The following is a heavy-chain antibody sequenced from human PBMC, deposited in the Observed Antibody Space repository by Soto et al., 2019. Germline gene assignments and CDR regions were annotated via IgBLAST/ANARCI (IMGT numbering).Heavy chain of an antibody. Sequence: SGPTLVNPTQTLTLTCTFSGFSLTTGEVGVGWIRQPPGKAPEWLALIYGDDAKRFKPSLKNRLSITRDNSRNEVVLTMTNMDPVDTATFFCAHKHAATWLFDYWGQGILVTVSS. J-gene: IGHJ4*02. CDR2: IYGDDAK. CDR3: AHKHAATWLFDY. D-gene: IGHD2-2*01. CDR1: GFSLTTGEVG. V-gene: IGHV2-5*02.